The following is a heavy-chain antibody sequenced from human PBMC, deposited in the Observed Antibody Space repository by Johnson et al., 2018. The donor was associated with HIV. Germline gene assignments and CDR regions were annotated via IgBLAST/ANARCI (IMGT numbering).Heavy chain of an antibody. D-gene: IGHD3-3*01. V-gene: IGHV3-13*01. CDR3: ARGGSRITIFGVVSNLGAFDI. CDR2: IGTAVDT. Sequence: MQLVESGGGLVQPGGSLRLSCAASGFTFSSYDMHWVRQATGKGLEWVSTIGTAVDTYYPGSVKGRFTISRENAKNSLYLQMNSLRAGDTAMYYCARGGSRITIFGVVSNLGAFDIWGQGTMVTVSS. J-gene: IGHJ3*02. CDR1: GFTFSSYD.